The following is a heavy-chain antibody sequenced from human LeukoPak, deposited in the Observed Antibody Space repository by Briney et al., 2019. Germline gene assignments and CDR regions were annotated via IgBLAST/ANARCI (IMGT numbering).Heavy chain of an antibody. J-gene: IGHJ4*02. Sequence: GGSLRLSCAASGFTFSDYYMSWIRQAPGKGLEWVSYISSGGRTIYYADSVKGRFTISRDNAKNSLYLQMNSLRAEDTAVYFCARDPLQLWSFDYWGQGTLVSVS. V-gene: IGHV3-11*01. CDR1: GFTFSDYY. CDR2: ISSGGRTI. CDR3: ARDPLQLWSFDY. D-gene: IGHD5-18*01.